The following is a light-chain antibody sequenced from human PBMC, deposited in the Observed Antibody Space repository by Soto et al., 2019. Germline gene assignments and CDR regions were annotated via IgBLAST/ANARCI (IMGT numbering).Light chain of an antibody. Sequence: QSVLTQPPSASGTPGQRVTISCSGSSSNIGSNTVNWYQQLPGTAPKLLIYSDNLRPSGVPDRFSGSKSGTSASLAISGLQSEDEADYYWAAWDDSLNGYVFGPGTKLTVL. CDR3: AAWDDSLNGYV. J-gene: IGLJ1*01. CDR1: SSNIGSNT. V-gene: IGLV1-44*01. CDR2: SDN.